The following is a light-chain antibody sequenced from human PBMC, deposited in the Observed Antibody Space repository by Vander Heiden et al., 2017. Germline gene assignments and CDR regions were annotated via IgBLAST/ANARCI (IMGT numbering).Light chain of an antibody. V-gene: IGKV3-20*01. CDR2: GAS. Sequence: EIVLTQSPGTLSLSPGERATLSCRASQSVSSSYLAWYQQKPGQAPRLLIYGASSRATGIPDRFSGSGYGTDFTLTISRREPKDFAVYYCQQDGSSPALTFGGGTKVEIK. CDR3: QQDGSSPALT. J-gene: IGKJ4*01. CDR1: QSVSSSY.